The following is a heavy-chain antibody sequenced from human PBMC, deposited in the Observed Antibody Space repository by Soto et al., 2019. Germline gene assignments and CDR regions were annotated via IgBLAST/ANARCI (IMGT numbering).Heavy chain of an antibody. CDR1: WGPMRRGGYS. V-gene: IGHV4-30-2*01. CDR2: IYHSGST. J-gene: IGHJ6*02. D-gene: IGHD3-10*01. Sequence: LTLGGPWGPMRRGGYSWGWNRHPPGKGLEWIGYIYHSGSTYYNPQLKSRVTISVDRSKTQFSLKLSSVTAAATAVYYCAREAMVRLYGMAVWGQGTTVTVSS. CDR3: AREAMVRLYGMAV.